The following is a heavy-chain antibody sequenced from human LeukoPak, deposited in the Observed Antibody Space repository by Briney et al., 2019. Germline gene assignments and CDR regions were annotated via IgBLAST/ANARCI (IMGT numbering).Heavy chain of an antibody. CDR3: TKDSFDHNGVFDAFDI. V-gene: IGHV3-23*01. CDR1: GFTFKIYA. J-gene: IGHJ3*02. CDR2: IGGSTET. Sequence: GGSLRPSCPASGFTFKIYAMSWVRQAPGKGLEWVSTIGGSTETYYADSVKGRFTISRDDSKSTLFLQMSTLRAEDAAVYFCTKDSFDHNGVFDAFDIWGQGTLVTVSS. D-gene: IGHD3-16*01.